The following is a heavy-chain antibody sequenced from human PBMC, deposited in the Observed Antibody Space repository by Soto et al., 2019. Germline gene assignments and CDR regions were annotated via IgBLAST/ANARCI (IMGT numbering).Heavy chain of an antibody. CDR1: GFSLSTSREG. CDR2: IYWDDDK. J-gene: IGHJ5*02. D-gene: IGHD6-13*01. Sequence: SGPTLENPTQTLTRTCTFSGFSLSTSREGVGWIRQPPGKALEWLALIYWDDDKRYSPSLKSRLTITKDTSKNQVVLTMTNMDPVDTATYYCAHSVSSSWYNWFDPWGQGTLVTVSS. CDR3: AHSVSSSWYNWFDP. V-gene: IGHV2-5*02.